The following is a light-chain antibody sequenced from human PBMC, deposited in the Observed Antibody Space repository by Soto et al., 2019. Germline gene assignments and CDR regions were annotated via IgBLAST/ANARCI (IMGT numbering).Light chain of an antibody. Sequence: DIQMTQSPSTLSASVGDRVTITCRASQSISPWLAWYQQKPGKAPKILSYKASSLESGVPSRFSGSDSGTEFTLTISSLQPDDFATYSCQQYKTYSRTFGQGTKLDIK. CDR2: KAS. CDR3: QQYKTYSRT. V-gene: IGKV1-5*03. J-gene: IGKJ2*01. CDR1: QSISPW.